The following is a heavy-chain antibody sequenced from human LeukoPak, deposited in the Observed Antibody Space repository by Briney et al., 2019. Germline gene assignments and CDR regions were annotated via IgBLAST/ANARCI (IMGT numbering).Heavy chain of an antibody. CDR2: ISYDGSNK. Sequence: GRSLRLSCAASGFTFSSYGMHWVRQAPGKGLEWVAVISYDGSNKYYADSVKGRFTISRDNSKNTLYLQMNSLRAEDTAVYYCAKDSIGYCSSTSCHGGDYWGQGTLVTVSS. D-gene: IGHD2-2*01. V-gene: IGHV3-30*18. CDR1: GFTFSSYG. J-gene: IGHJ4*02. CDR3: AKDSIGYCSSTSCHGGDY.